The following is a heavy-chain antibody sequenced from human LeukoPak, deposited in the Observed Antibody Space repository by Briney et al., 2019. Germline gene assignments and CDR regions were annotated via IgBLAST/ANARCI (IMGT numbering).Heavy chain of an antibody. J-gene: IGHJ4*02. CDR1: GFTFSSYS. CDR2: ISSSSSYI. CDR3: ARERGYSYGYSGGVVDY. D-gene: IGHD5-18*01. Sequence: GGSLRLSCAASGFTFSSYSMNWARQAPGKGLEWVSSISSSSSYIYYADSVKGRFTISRDNAKNSLYLQMNSLRAEDTAVYYCARERGYSYGYSGGVVDYWGQGTLVTVSS. V-gene: IGHV3-21*01.